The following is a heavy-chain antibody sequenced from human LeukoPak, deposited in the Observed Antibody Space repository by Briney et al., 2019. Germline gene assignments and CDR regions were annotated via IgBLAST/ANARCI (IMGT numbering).Heavy chain of an antibody. CDR2: MSGSSGRT. CDR1: GFSFSSYA. CDR3: ARNAWKSSDSGRGRMDV. J-gene: IGHJ6*02. D-gene: IGHD3-10*01. V-gene: IGHV3-23*01. Sequence: GGSLRLSCEASGFSFSSYAMSWVRQAPGKGLEWVSSMSGSSGRTYYRDSVKGRFTISRDNSKNTLYLQMDGLRAEDTAVYYCARNAWKSSDSGRGRMDVWGQGTSVTVSS.